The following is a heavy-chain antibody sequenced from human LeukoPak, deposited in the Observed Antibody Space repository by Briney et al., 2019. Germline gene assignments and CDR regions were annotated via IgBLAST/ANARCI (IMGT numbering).Heavy chain of an antibody. CDR1: GYTFTSYG. J-gene: IGHJ4*02. CDR3: AMVAVAAGPFDY. Sequence: ASVKVSCKASGYTFTSYGISWVRQAPGQGLEWMGWISAYNGNTNYAQKLQGRVTMTTDTSTSTAYMELRSLRSDGTAVYYCAMVAVAAGPFDYWGQGTLVTVSS. V-gene: IGHV1-18*01. D-gene: IGHD6-19*01. CDR2: ISAYNGNT.